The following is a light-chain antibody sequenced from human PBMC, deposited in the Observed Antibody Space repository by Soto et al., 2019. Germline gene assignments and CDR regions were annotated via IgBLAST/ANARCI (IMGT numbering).Light chain of an antibody. CDR3: QQRSNWPPIT. CDR2: GAS. CDR1: ERVSRY. V-gene: IGKV3-11*01. Sequence: EIVLTQSPATLSLSPGERATLSCRASERVSRYLAWYQQKPGQAPRLLIYGASTRATGIPTRFSGSGSGTEFTLTISSLQSEDFAVYYCQQRSNWPPITFGQGTRLEIK. J-gene: IGKJ5*01.